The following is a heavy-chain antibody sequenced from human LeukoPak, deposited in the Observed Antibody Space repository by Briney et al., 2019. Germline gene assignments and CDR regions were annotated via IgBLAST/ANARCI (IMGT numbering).Heavy chain of an antibody. CDR3: ARHVLSVRTTVTRWAFDI. Sequence: SETLSLTCTVSGGSISSSSYYWGWIRQPPGKGLEWIGSIYYSGSTYYNPSLKSRVTISVDTSKNQFSLKLSSVTAADTAVYYCARHVLSVRTTVTRWAFDIWGQGTMVTVSS. CDR2: IYYSGST. CDR1: GGSISSSSYY. D-gene: IGHD4-17*01. V-gene: IGHV4-39*01. J-gene: IGHJ3*02.